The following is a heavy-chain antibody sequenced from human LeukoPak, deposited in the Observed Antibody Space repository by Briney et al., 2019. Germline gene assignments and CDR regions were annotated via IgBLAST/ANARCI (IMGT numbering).Heavy chain of an antibody. Sequence: GGSVRLSCAASGFAFNEYYMSWIRQAPGKGLEWVSYISSSGTAIYYADSVKGRFTISRDNARKSLYLQMNSLRADDTAVYYCARERSSGWFFVDYWGQGILVTVSS. D-gene: IGHD6-19*01. CDR2: ISSSGTAI. CDR3: ARERSSGWFFVDY. J-gene: IGHJ4*02. CDR1: GFAFNEYY. V-gene: IGHV3-11*01.